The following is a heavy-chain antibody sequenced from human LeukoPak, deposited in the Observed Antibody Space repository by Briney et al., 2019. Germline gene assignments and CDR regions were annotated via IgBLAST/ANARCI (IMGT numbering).Heavy chain of an antibody. J-gene: IGHJ4*02. Sequence: PGGSLRLSCAASGXIFSSYHMNWVRQAPGKGQEWVSYISSSSSTIHYADSVKGRFTISRDNAKNSLYLQMNSLRDEDTAVYYCADLEGWRGYWGQGTLVTVSS. CDR3: ADLEGWRGY. CDR1: GXIFSSYH. CDR2: ISSSSSTI. V-gene: IGHV3-48*02. D-gene: IGHD3-3*01.